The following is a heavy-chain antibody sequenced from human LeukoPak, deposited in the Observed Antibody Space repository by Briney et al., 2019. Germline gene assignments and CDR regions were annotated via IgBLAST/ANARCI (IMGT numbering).Heavy chain of an antibody. V-gene: IGHV4-38-2*02. D-gene: IGHD3-3*01. CDR1: GYSISSGYY. J-gene: IGHJ6*03. CDR3: ARGGTIFGVVIISEYYYMDV. Sequence: SETLSLTCTVSGYSISSGYYWGWIRQPPGKGLEWIGSIYHSGSTYYNPSLKSRVTISVDTSKNQFSLKLSSVTAADTAVYYCARGGTIFGVVIISEYYYMDVWGKGTTVTVSS. CDR2: IYHSGST.